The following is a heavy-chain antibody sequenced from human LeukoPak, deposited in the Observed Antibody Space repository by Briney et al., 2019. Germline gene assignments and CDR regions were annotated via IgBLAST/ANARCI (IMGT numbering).Heavy chain of an antibody. J-gene: IGHJ4*02. CDR1: GGTFSSYA. Sequence: GASVKVSCKASGGTFSSYAISWVRQAPGQGLEWMGRIIPILGIANYAQKFQGRVTITADKSTSTAYMELSSLRSEDTAVYYCARGSRSGYYNNFDYWGQGTLVTVSS. CDR3: ARGSRSGYYNNFDY. CDR2: IIPILGIA. V-gene: IGHV1-69*04. D-gene: IGHD3-3*01.